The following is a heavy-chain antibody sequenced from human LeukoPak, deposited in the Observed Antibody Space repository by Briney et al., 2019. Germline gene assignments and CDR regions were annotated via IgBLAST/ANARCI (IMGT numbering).Heavy chain of an antibody. J-gene: IGHJ4*02. CDR1: GFTFSSYS. Sequence: GGSLRLSCAASGFTFSSYSMNWVRQAPGKGRECVSSISSSSSYIYSADSVKGRFTISRDNAKNSLYLQMNSLRAEDTAVYYCARGWRYYGSGTSNAYFDYWGQGTLVTVSS. CDR2: ISSSSSYI. CDR3: ARGWRYYGSGTSNAYFDY. D-gene: IGHD3-10*01. V-gene: IGHV3-21*01.